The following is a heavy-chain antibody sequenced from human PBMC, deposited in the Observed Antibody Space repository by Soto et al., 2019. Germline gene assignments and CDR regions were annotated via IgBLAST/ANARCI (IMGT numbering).Heavy chain of an antibody. Sequence: SETLSLTCTVSGGSISSGGYYWSWIRQHPGKGLEWIGYIYYSGSTYYNPSLKSRVTISVDTSKNQFSLKLSSVTAADTAVYYCARAPYSSSWYGATGNWFDPWGQGTLVTVSS. CDR2: IYYSGST. CDR1: GGSISSGGYY. CDR3: ARAPYSSSWYGATGNWFDP. V-gene: IGHV4-31*02. J-gene: IGHJ5*02. D-gene: IGHD6-13*01.